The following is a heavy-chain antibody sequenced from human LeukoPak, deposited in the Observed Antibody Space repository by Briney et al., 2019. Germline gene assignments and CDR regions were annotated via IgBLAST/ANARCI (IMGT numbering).Heavy chain of an antibody. J-gene: IGHJ5*02. Sequence: GGSLRLSCAASGFTFSDYYMSWIRQAPGKGLEWVSYISSSGSTIYYADSVKGRFTISRDNAKNSLYLQMNSLRAEDTAVYYCARTNYDFWSGHNWFDPWGQGTLVTVSS. V-gene: IGHV3-11*01. D-gene: IGHD3-3*01. CDR1: GFTFSDYY. CDR3: ARTNYDFWSGHNWFDP. CDR2: ISSSGSTI.